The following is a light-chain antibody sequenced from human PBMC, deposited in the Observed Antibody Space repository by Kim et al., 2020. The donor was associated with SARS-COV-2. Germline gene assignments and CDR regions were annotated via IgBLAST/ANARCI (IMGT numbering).Light chain of an antibody. V-gene: IGLV1-44*01. CDR3: AAWDDTLQGTVV. J-gene: IGLJ2*01. CDR1: TSTFVVTP. Sequence: TISPYGITSTFVVTPVNWYHHLPGTAPKLLVSSNNPRPSGVPDRFSGSRSGTSASLAISGLQSEDEAEYYCAAWDDTLQGTVVFGGGTQLTVL. CDR2: SNN.